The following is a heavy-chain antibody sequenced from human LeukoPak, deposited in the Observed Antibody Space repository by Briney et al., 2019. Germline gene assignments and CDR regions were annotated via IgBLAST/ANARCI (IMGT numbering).Heavy chain of an antibody. J-gene: IGHJ4*02. D-gene: IGHD3-22*01. CDR3: AKDPVDYYDSSGYLAPPTE. CDR1: GFTFSSYG. CDR2: ISYDGSNK. V-gene: IGHV3-30*18. Sequence: PGRSLRLSCAASGFTFSSYGMHWVRQAPVKGLEWVAVISYDGSNKYYADSVKGRFTISRDNSKNTLYLQMNSLRAEDTAVYYCAKDPVDYYDSSGYLAPPTEWGQGTLVTVSS.